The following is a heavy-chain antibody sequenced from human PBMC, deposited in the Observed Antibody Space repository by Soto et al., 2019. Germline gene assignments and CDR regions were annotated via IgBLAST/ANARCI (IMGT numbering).Heavy chain of an antibody. CDR3: ARDDPYYDFWSGPVGPIDY. J-gene: IGHJ4*02. CDR2: ISAYNGST. V-gene: IGHV1-18*01. CDR1: GYTFTSYG. Sequence: ASVKVSCKASGYTFTSYGISWVRQAPGQGLEWMGWISAYNGSTNYAQKLQGRVTMTTDTSTSTAYMELRSLRSDDTAVYYCARDDPYYDFWSGPVGPIDYWGQGTLVTVSS. D-gene: IGHD3-3*01.